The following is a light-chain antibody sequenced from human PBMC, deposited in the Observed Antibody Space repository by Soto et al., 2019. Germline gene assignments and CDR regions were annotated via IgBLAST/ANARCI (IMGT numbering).Light chain of an antibody. CDR3: AAWDDSLSGRV. J-gene: IGLJ3*02. Sequence: QPVLTQPPSASGTPGQRVTISCSGSSSNIGGNYVYWYQQLPGTAPKLLIYSNNQQPSGVPDRFSGSKSGTSASLAISGLRSEDEADYYCAAWDDSLSGRVFGGGTKLTVL. V-gene: IGLV1-47*02. CDR1: SSNIGGNY. CDR2: SNN.